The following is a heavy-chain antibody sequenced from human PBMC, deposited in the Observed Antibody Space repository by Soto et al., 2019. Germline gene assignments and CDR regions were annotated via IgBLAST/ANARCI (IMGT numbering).Heavy chain of an antibody. CDR2: ISYDGSSK. V-gene: IGHV3-30*18. CDR1: GFTFSAYG. J-gene: IGHJ6*02. Sequence: QEKLVESGGGVVQPGRSLRLSCAASGFTFSAYGMHWVRQAPGKGLEWVTVISYDGSSKYYADSVKGRFIVSRDNSKNTLYLPMNSLRPEDTAVYYCAKVTFSGDYYYSYGMDVWGQGTTVTVSS. D-gene: IGHD1-26*01. CDR3: AKVTFSGDYYYSYGMDV.